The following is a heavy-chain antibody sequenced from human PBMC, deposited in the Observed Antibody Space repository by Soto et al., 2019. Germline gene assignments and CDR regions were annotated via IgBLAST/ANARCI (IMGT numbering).Heavy chain of an antibody. D-gene: IGHD2-15*01. CDR1: GFTFASYA. CDR2: ISGSGGAT. V-gene: IGHV3-23*01. Sequence: GGFLRLSCAASGFTFASYAMSWLRQAPGKGLEWVSLISGSGGATYYADSVKGRFTISRDNFKNTVYLQMNSLGAEDSAIYYCAKCDIVVPPAYYMDVWGKGTTVTVSS. J-gene: IGHJ6*03. CDR3: AKCDIVVPPAYYMDV.